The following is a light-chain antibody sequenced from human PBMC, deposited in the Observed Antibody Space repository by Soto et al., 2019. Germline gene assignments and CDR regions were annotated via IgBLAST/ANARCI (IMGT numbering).Light chain of an antibody. CDR3: QQSYSTPT. CDR2: AAS. J-gene: IGKJ2*01. V-gene: IGKV1-39*01. Sequence: DIQMTQSPSSLSASVGDRVTITCRASQSISSYLNWYQQKPGKAPKLLIYAASSLQSGVPSRFSRGGSATDFPVTISGLQPEGFATEYCQQSYSTPTFGQGTKLEIK. CDR1: QSISSY.